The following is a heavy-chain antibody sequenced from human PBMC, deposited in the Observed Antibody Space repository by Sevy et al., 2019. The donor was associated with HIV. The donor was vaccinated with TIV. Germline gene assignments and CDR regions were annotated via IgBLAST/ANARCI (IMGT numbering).Heavy chain of an antibody. CDR3: AKDVNDSGDYVLGALDY. J-gene: IGHJ4*02. D-gene: IGHD4-17*01. CDR1: GFTFVSYA. V-gene: IGHV3-23*01. Sequence: GGSLRLSCAASGFTFVSYAMSWVRQAPGKGLEWVSAISGSDGSTYYADSVKGRFTISRDTSKNTQSLQMNSLRADDTAVYYCAKDVNDSGDYVLGALDYWGQGTLVTVSS. CDR2: ISGSDGST.